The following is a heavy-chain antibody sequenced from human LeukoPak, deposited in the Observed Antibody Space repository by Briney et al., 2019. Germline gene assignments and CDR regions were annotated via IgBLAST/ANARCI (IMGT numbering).Heavy chain of an antibody. CDR1: GASVSSSH. Sequence: SETLSLTCVVSGASVSSSHWNWIRQLPGKGLECIGCLSYTGKTDYNPSLTSRVTISLDTSKNQVSLKLRSVTAADTAVYYCSEGYFEPFDHWGQGTLVTVSS. D-gene: IGHD2/OR15-2a*01. CDR3: SEGYFEPFDH. J-gene: IGHJ4*02. V-gene: IGHV4-59*02. CDR2: LSYTGKT.